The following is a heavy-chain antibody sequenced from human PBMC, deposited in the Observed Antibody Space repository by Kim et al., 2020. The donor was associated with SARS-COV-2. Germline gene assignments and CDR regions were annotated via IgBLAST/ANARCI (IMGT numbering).Heavy chain of an antibody. Sequence: GESLKISCKGSGYTFTSYWIGWVRQMPGKGLEWMGIIYPGDSDTRYSPSFQGQVTISADKSISTAYLQWSSLKASDTAMYYCARPRSIYEARGVIINYFDYWGQGSLVTVSS. CDR2: IYPGDSDT. CDR3: ARPRSIYEARGVIINYFDY. J-gene: IGHJ4*02. CDR1: GYTFTSYW. D-gene: IGHD3-10*01. V-gene: IGHV5-51*01.